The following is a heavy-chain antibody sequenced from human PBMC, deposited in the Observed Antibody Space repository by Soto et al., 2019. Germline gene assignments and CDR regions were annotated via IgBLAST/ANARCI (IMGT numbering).Heavy chain of an antibody. CDR1: GFTFSSYG. J-gene: IGHJ4*02. Sequence: QVQLVESGGGVVQPGRSLRLSCAASGFTFSSYGMHWVRQAPGKGLEWVAVISYDGSNKYYADSVKGRFTISRDNSKNTLDLQMNSLRAEDTAVYYGAATMRGYFDYWGQGTLVTVSS. CDR3: AATMRGYFDY. V-gene: IGHV3-30*03. CDR2: ISYDGSNK. D-gene: IGHD3-3*01.